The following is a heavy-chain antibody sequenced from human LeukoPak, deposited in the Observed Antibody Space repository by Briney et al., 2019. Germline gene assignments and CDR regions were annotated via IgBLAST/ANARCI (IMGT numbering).Heavy chain of an antibody. Sequence: SETLSLTCTVSGGSISSSFYYWGWIRQPPGKGLEWIGSIYHSGSTYYNPSLKSRVTISVDTSRNQFSLKLSSVTAADTAVYYCARSPLAFYDSSGYPRVWFDPWGQGTLVTVSS. V-gene: IGHV4-39*07. D-gene: IGHD3-22*01. CDR2: IYHSGST. CDR3: ARSPLAFYDSSGYPRVWFDP. J-gene: IGHJ5*02. CDR1: GGSISSSFYY.